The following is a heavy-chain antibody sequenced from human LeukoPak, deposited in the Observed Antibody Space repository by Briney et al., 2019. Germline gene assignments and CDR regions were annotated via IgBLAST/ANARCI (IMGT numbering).Heavy chain of an antibody. CDR2: ISSSSSYI. Sequence: GGSLRLSCAASGFTFSSYSMNWVRQAPGKGLEWVSSISSSSSYIYYADSVKGRFTISRDNAKNSLYLQMNSLRAEDTAVYYCEVTTYYYGSGSYYSGPGAFDIWGQGTMVTVSS. CDR3: EVTTYYYGSGSYYSGPGAFDI. J-gene: IGHJ3*02. D-gene: IGHD3-10*01. CDR1: GFTFSSYS. V-gene: IGHV3-21*01.